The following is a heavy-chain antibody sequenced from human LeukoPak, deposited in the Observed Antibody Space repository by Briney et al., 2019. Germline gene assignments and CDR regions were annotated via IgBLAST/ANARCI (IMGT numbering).Heavy chain of an antibody. J-gene: IGHJ4*02. V-gene: IGHV3-7*03. Sequence: GGSLRLSCAASGFTFSRYWMTWVRQAPGKGLEWVASINEDGSGKHYVDSVKGRFTISSDNAQKSVYLEMNSLRAEDTAVYYCARAVTSTEGYWGQGTLVTVSS. CDR3: ARAVTSTEGY. D-gene: IGHD4-17*01. CDR1: GFTFSRYW. CDR2: INEDGSGK.